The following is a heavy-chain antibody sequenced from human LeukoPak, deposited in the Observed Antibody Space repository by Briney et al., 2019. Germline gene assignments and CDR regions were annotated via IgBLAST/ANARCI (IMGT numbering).Heavy chain of an antibody. V-gene: IGHV5-51*01. CDR1: GYSFTSYL. CDR3: ARRGGGSGSYYMVY. CDR2: IYPGDSDT. J-gene: IGHJ4*02. Sequence: GESLKISCKGSGYSFTSYLTGWVRQMPGKGLGWMGIIYPGDSDTRSSPSFQGQVTISADKYISTAYLQWSSLKASDTAMYYCARRGGGSGSYYMVYWGQGTLVTVSS. D-gene: IGHD3-10*01.